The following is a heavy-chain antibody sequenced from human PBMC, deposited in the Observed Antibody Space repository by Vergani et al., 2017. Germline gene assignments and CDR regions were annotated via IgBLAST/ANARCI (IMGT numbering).Heavy chain of an antibody. CDR3: VHRLGYFDWDGAFDV. D-gene: IGHD3-9*01. CDR2: VYWNDDE. Sequence: QITLRESGPTLVKPTQTLTLTCTCSGFSLTTGGEGVGWIRQPPGRVLEWLAFVYWNDDERYSPSLKSRVTITKDTSKNEVILTMATMDPVDTATYYCVHRLGYFDWDGAFDVWGPGSMVTVSS. J-gene: IGHJ3*01. CDR1: GFSLTTGGEG. V-gene: IGHV2-5*01.